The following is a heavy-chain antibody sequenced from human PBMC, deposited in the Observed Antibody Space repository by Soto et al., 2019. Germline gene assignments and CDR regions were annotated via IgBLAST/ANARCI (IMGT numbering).Heavy chain of an antibody. V-gene: IGHV3-48*03. D-gene: IGHD5-12*01. CDR3: AREEGLWYFDL. Sequence: GGSLRLSCAASGFTFSSYEMNWVRQAPGKGLEWVSYISSSGSTIYYADSVKGRFTISRDNAKNSLYLQMNSRRAEDTAVYYCAREEGLWYFDLWGRGTLVTVSS. CDR2: ISSSGSTI. J-gene: IGHJ2*01. CDR1: GFTFSSYE.